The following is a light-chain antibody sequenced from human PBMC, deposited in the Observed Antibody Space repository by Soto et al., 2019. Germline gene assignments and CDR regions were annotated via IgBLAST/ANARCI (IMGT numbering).Light chain of an antibody. J-gene: IGKJ1*01. CDR1: QGISSY. V-gene: IGKV1-9*01. CDR3: QQINSYPRT. CDR2: AAS. Sequence: DIQLTQSPSFLSASVGDRVTITCRASQGISSYLAWYQQKPGKAPNLLIYAASTLQSGVPSRFSGSGSGTEFTLTISSLQPEDFATYYCQQINSYPRTFGQGTKV.